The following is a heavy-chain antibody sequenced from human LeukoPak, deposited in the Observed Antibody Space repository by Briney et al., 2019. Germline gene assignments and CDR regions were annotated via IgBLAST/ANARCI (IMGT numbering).Heavy chain of an antibody. V-gene: IGHV3-74*01. CDR1: GFTFTSYW. Sequence: SGGSLRLSCAASGFTFTSYWMHWVRQAPGKGLAWVSRINTDGSTTSYADSVRGRFIISRDNAKSTLYLQTNSLRAEDTAVYFCARPSGTYPWFDPWGQGTLVTVSS. D-gene: IGHD1-26*01. J-gene: IGHJ5*02. CDR2: INTDGSTT. CDR3: ARPSGTYPWFDP.